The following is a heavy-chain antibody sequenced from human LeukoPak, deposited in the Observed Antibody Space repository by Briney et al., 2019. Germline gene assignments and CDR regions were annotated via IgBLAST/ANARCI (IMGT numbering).Heavy chain of an antibody. CDR1: GITFDDYA. D-gene: IGHD6-19*01. J-gene: IGHJ6*02. CDR3: AKDLSGWYYYYYGMDV. Sequence: GGSLRLSCAASGITFDDYAMHWVRQAPGKGLEWVSGISWNSGSIGYADSVKGRFTISRDNAKNSLYLQMNSLRAEDTALYYCAKDLSGWYYYYYGMDVWGQGTTVTVSS. CDR2: ISWNSGSI. V-gene: IGHV3-9*01.